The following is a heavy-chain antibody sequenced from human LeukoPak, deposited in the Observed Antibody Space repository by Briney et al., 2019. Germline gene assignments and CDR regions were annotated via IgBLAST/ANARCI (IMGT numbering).Heavy chain of an antibody. CDR2: IYYTGLS. Sequence: SETLSLTCSVSGGSISSTSYFWGWIRQPPGKGLEWIGTIYYTGLSYYNPSLKSRVTISIDTSKNQFFLKLTSVTAADTAFYYCARQMGHGLTEFGSWGQGTLVTVSS. CDR3: ARQMGHGLTEFGS. CDR1: GGSISSTSYF. V-gene: IGHV4-39*07. J-gene: IGHJ4*02. D-gene: IGHD2-8*01.